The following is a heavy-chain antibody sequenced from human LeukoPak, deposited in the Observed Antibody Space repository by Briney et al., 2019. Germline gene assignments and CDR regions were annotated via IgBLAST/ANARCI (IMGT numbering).Heavy chain of an antibody. CDR2: IIPILGIA. CDR1: GGTFSSYA. Sequence: SVEVSCKASGGTFSSYAISWVRQAPGQGLEWMGRIIPILGIANYAQKFQGRVTITADKSTSTAYMELSSLRSEDTAVYYCASPLAYCGGDCYSPNDAFDIWGQGTMVTVSS. CDR3: ASPLAYCGGDCYSPNDAFDI. V-gene: IGHV1-69*04. D-gene: IGHD2-21*02. J-gene: IGHJ3*02.